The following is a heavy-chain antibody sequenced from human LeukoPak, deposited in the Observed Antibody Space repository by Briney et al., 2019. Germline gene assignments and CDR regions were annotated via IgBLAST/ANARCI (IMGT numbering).Heavy chain of an antibody. J-gene: IGHJ4*02. CDR2: INHSGST. CDR1: GGSFSGYY. CDR3: ARGRWSVAAGTLDY. D-gene: IGHD6-13*01. Sequence: SETLSLTCAVYGGSFSGYYWSWIRQPPGKGLEWIGEINHSGSTNCNPSLKSRVTISVDTSKNQFSLKLSSVTAADTAVYYCARGRWSVAAGTLDYWGQGTLVTVSS. V-gene: IGHV4-34*01.